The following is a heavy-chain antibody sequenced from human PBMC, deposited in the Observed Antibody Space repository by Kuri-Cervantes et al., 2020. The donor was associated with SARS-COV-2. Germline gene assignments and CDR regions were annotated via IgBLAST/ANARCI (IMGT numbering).Heavy chain of an antibody. CDR3: TTPDYDILTGYYPYYYYYGMDV. CDR1: GFTFSNAW. J-gene: IGHJ6*02. V-gene: IGHV3-15*01. CDR2: IKSKTDGGTT. Sequence: GGSLRLSCAASGFTFSNAWMSWVRQAPGKGLEWVGRIKSKTDGGTTDYAAPVKGRFTISRDDPKNTLYLQMNSLKTEDTAVCYCTTPDYDILTGYYPYYYYYGMDVWGQGTTVTVSS. D-gene: IGHD3-9*01.